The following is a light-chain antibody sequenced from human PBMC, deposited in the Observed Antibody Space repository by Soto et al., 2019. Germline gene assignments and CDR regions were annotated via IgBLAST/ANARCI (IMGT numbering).Light chain of an antibody. J-gene: IGLJ1*01. CDR2: QVT. CDR1: INDVGGYNY. CDR3: MSYAGGNRFV. Sequence: SVLTKPPSASGSPGSSVTISCTGTINDVGGYNYVSWYRQHPGKVPQLMIYQVTKRPSGVPDRFSASKSDTTASLTISGLQAEDEGDYYCMSYAGGNRFVFGTGTKVTVL. V-gene: IGLV2-8*01.